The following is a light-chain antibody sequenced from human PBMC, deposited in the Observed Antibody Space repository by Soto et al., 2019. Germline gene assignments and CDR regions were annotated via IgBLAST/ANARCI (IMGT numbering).Light chain of an antibody. J-gene: IGKJ1*01. CDR2: GSS. V-gene: IGKV1-39*01. CDR3: QESYSIHPT. Sequence: DVQMTQSPASLSASVGDRVTITCRASQSISNYLNWYQQKPGKAPKFLISGSSNLQSGVPSRFSGSGSGTDFTLPISSLKPEDFATYYCQESYSIHPTFGQGTKVEMK. CDR1: QSISNY.